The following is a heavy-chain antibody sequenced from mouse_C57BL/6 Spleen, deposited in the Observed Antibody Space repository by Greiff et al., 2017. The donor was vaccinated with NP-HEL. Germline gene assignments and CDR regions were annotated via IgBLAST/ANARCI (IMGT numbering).Heavy chain of an antibody. V-gene: IGHV1-36*01. CDR2: VYPYNGGT. J-gene: IGHJ2*01. CDR3: ARGRILLSSYFDY. Sequence: EVKVVESGPVLVKPGPSVKISCKASGFTFTDYYMHWVKQSHGKSLEWIGLVYPYNGGTSYNQKFKGKATLTVDTSSSTAYMELNSLTSEDSAVYYCARGRILLSSYFDYWGQGTTLTVSS. CDR1: GFTFTDYY. D-gene: IGHD1-1*01.